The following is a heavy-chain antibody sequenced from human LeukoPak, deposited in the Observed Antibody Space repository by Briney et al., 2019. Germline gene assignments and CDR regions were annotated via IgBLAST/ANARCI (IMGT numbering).Heavy chain of an antibody. CDR2: IIPILGIA. CDR3: ARPLAYCGGDCYSDYYYGMDV. CDR1: GGTFSSYA. D-gene: IGHD2-21*02. Sequence: SVKVSCKASGGTFSSYAISWVRQAPGQGLEWMGRIIPILGIANYAQKFQGRVTITADKSTSTAYMELSSLRSEDTAVYYCARPLAYCGGDCYSDYYYGMDVWGQGTTVTVSS. V-gene: IGHV1-69*04. J-gene: IGHJ6*02.